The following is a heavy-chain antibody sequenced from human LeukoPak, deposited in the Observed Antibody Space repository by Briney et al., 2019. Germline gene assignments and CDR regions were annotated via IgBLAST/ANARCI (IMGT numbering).Heavy chain of an antibody. D-gene: IGHD6-13*01. CDR3: ARRQYSSSWSPFDY. CDR2: IYYTGST. CDR1: GGSISSSY. J-gene: IGHJ4*02. Sequence: SETLSLTCTVSGGSISSSYWSWIRQPPGKGLEWIGYIYYTGSTTYNPSLKSRVTISVDTSKNQFSLKLRSVTAADTAVYYCARRQYSSSWSPFDYWGQGTQVTVSS. V-gene: IGHV4-59*01.